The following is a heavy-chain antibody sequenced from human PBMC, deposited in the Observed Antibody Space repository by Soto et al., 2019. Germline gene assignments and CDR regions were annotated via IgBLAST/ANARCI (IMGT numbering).Heavy chain of an antibody. Sequence: GGSLRLSCAASGFTFSSYWMSWVRQAPGKGLEWVANIKQDGSEKYYVDSVKGRFTISRDNAKNSLYLQMNSLRAEDTAVYYCARGTLPDFWSGYGQRKDAFDIWGQGTMVTVSS. J-gene: IGHJ3*02. CDR3: ARGTLPDFWSGYGQRKDAFDI. CDR2: IKQDGSEK. V-gene: IGHV3-7*04. D-gene: IGHD3-3*01. CDR1: GFTFSSYW.